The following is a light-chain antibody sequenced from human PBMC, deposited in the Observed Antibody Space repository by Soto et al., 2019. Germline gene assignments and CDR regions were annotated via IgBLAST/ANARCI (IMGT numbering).Light chain of an antibody. J-gene: IGLJ2*01. V-gene: IGLV4-69*01. Sequence: LVLTQSPSASASPGASVKLTCTLSSGHSSYAIAWHQQQPEKGPRYLMKLDSDGSHTKGDAIPDRFSGSSSGAERYLTISSLQSEDEADYYCQTWGTGIHVVFGGGTKVTVL. CDR1: SGHSSYA. CDR3: QTWGTGIHVV. CDR2: LDSDGSH.